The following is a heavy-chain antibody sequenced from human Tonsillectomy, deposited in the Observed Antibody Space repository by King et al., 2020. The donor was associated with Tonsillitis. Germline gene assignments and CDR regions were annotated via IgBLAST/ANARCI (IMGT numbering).Heavy chain of an antibody. CDR3: AKDRTLAPGYLLDV. D-gene: IGHD6-25*01. Sequence: MHWILQAPGKGLEWDSGIRCNIGSIGYADSVKGRFTISRDNAKNSLYLHMNSLRSENQALYYCAKDRTLAPGYLLDVWGNGTTVTVSA. J-gene: IGHJ6*04. V-gene: IGHV3-9*01. CDR2: IRCNIGSI.